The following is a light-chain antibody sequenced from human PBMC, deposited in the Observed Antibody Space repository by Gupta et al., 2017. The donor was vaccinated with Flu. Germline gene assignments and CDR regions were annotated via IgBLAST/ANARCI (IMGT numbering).Light chain of an antibody. Sequence: QSALTQPVSVTGASGQSITISCTGTSSDIGSYNYFSWYQQHPGKAPKLLIYVVTSRPSGVSNRFSGSKSGDTASLTISGLQAEDEADYYCSSYTSSTTVVFGGGTKLTVL. CDR2: VVT. V-gene: IGLV2-14*01. J-gene: IGLJ2*01. CDR3: SSYTSSTTVV. CDR1: SSDIGSYNY.